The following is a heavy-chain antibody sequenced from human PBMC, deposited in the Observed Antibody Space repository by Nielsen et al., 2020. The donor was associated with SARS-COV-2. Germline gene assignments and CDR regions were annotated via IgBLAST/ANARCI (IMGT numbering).Heavy chain of an antibody. D-gene: IGHD3-10*01. CDR2: ISRYNGQT. CDR3: AGGPPWEFHPAHPGKWFDP. Sequence: ASVKVSCKASGYSFSSYGLSWVRQAPGQGLEWMGWISRYNGQTKAAQKFQGRLFMTTDTSTNTAYMELRSLDSDDAAMYYCAGGPPWEFHPAHPGKWFDPWGQGNLVTGSS. V-gene: IGHV1-18*04. J-gene: IGHJ5*02. CDR1: GYSFSSYG.